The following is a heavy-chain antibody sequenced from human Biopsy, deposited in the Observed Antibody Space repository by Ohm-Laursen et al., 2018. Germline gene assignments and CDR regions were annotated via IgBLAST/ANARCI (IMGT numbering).Heavy chain of an antibody. D-gene: IGHD3-16*01. CDR3: VRTWGGYDFDS. V-gene: IGHV3-23*01. CDR1: GFTFHSYA. J-gene: IGHJ4*01. Sequence: SLRLSWAASGFTFHSYAMNWVRQAPGKGPEWISRLDVAEYNIYYADSVRGRFTASRDNSKGMVYLQMDSLRVDDTAVYYCVRTWGGYDFDSWGQGTLVTVSS. CDR2: LDVAEYNI.